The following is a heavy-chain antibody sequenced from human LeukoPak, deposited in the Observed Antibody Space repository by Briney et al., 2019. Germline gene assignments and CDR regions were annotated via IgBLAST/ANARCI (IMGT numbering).Heavy chain of an antibody. CDR2: ISYDGSSK. CDR3: AKAAGRVATITNFDY. D-gene: IGHD5-12*01. V-gene: IGHV3-30*18. J-gene: IGHJ4*02. Sequence: GRSLRLSCAASGFTFSSYGMHWVRQAPGKGLEWVAVISYDGSSKYYADSVKGRFTISRDNSKNTLYLQMNSLRAEDTAVYYCAKAAGRVATITNFDYWGQGTLVTVSS. CDR1: GFTFSSYG.